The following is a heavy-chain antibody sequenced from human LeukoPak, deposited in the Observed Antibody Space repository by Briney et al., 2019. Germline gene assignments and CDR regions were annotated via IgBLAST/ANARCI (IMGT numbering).Heavy chain of an antibody. CDR3: ATPYSSGWPHAFDI. J-gene: IGHJ3*02. CDR2: IIPILGIA. D-gene: IGHD6-19*01. V-gene: IGHV1-69*04. CDR1: GGTFSSYA. Sequence: SVKVSCKASGGTFSSYAISWVRQAPGQGLEWMGRIIPILGIANYAQKFQGRVTITADKSTSAAYMELSSLRSEDTAVYYCATPYSSGWPHAFDIWGQGTMVTVSS.